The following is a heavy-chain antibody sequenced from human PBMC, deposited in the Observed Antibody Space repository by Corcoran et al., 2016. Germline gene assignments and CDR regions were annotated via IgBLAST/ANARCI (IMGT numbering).Heavy chain of an antibody. CDR2: IDWDDDK. CDR1: GFSLTSSGVR. CDR3: ARRSGYRYGMDA. J-gene: IGHJ6*02. D-gene: IGHD5-18*01. Sequence: HVTLKESAHALVKPTQTLTLTCTLSGFSLTSSGVRVNWVRQPPGKALEWLARIDWDDDKFYSTSLKTRLTISKDTSKNQVVLTMTNMDPLDTATYYCARRSGYRYGMDAWGQGTTVTVSS. V-gene: IGHV2-70*04.